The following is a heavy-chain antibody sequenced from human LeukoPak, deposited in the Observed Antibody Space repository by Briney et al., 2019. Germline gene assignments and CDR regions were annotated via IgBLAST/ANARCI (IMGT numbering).Heavy chain of an antibody. CDR2: IIPIFGTA. D-gene: IGHD6-6*01. CDR3: ARAHSVEYSSSSAFGY. J-gene: IGHJ4*02. V-gene: IGHV1-69*05. CDR1: GGTFSSYA. Sequence: SVKVSCKASGGTFSSYAISWVRQAPGQGLEWMGGIIPIFGTANYAQKFQGRVTITTDESTSTAYMELSSLRSEDTAVYYWARAHSVEYSSSSAFGYWGQGTLVTVSS.